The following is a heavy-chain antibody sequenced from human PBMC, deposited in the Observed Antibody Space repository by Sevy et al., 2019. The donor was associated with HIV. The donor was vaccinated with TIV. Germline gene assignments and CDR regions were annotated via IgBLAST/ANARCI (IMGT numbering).Heavy chain of an antibody. Sequence: ASVKVSCKASGYTFTSYGISWVRQAPGQGLEWMGWISAYNGNTNYAQKLQGRVTMTTDTSTSTAYMERRSLRSDDTAVYYCARGGAGYCSSTSCYTDYYYYYMDVWGKGTTVTVSS. D-gene: IGHD2-2*02. J-gene: IGHJ6*03. CDR3: ARGGAGYCSSTSCYTDYYYYYMDV. CDR1: GYTFTSYG. V-gene: IGHV1-18*01. CDR2: ISAYNGNT.